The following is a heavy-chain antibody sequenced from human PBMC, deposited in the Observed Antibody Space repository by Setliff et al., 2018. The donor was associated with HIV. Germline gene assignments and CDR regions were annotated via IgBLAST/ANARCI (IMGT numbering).Heavy chain of an antibody. CDR1: GYTLSTYA. V-gene: IGHV1-3*01. Sequence: GASVKVSCKASGYTLSTYALYWVRQAPGQRLEWMGWINAGNGNTKYSQKFQGRVTITRDTSASTAYMELSSLRSEDTAVYYCARGVVVVPAANNWFDPWGQGTLVTVSS. CDR2: INAGNGNT. J-gene: IGHJ5*02. D-gene: IGHD2-2*01. CDR3: ARGVVVVPAANNWFDP.